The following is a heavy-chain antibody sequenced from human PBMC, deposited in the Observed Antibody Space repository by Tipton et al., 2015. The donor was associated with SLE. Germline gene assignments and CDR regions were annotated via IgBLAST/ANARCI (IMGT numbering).Heavy chain of an antibody. Sequence: SLRLSCAASGFTVNSNYMSWIRQAPGKGLEWVSYISSSGTIIYYADSVKGRFTVSRDSGSLYLQMNSLGVEDTAVYYCARHPFYYYYMDVWGRGTSVTVSS. CDR2: ISSSGTII. J-gene: IGHJ6*03. CDR3: ARHPFYYYYMDV. CDR1: GFTVNSNY. V-gene: IGHV3-11*01.